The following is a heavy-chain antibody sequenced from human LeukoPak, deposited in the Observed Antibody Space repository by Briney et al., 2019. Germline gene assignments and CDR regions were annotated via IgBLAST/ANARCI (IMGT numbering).Heavy chain of an antibody. J-gene: IGHJ4*02. V-gene: IGHV4-30-4*01. Sequence: SQTESLTCSVSVDFNSRGDYYWRPIRQAPGKGLEWIWYIYYSGSTYYNPSLKSRVTISVDTSKNQFSLKLSSVTAADTDVYYCAREVTVASSDYWGQGTLVTVSS. CDR1: VDFNSRGDYY. CDR3: AREVTVASSDY. D-gene: IGHD4-23*01. CDR2: IYYSGST.